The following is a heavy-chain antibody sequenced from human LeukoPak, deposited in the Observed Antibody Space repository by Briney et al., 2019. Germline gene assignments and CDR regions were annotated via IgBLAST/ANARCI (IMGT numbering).Heavy chain of an antibody. Sequence: PGGSLRLSCAASGFTFSSYAMSWVRQAPGKGLEWVSAISGSGGSTYYADSVKGRFTISRDNSKNTLYLQMSSLRAEDAAVYYCAKDIVVVVAAETNWFDPWGQGTLVTVSS. CDR2: ISGSGGST. J-gene: IGHJ5*02. V-gene: IGHV3-23*01. CDR3: AKDIVVVVAAETNWFDP. CDR1: GFTFSSYA. D-gene: IGHD2-15*01.